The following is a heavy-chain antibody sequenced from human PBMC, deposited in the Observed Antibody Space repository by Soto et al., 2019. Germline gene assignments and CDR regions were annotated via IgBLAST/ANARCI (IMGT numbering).Heavy chain of an antibody. CDR3: ARGASGNYYLDY. CDR1: GFTFSSYW. J-gene: IGHJ4*02. Sequence: EVQLVESGGNLGQPGGSLRLSCAASGFTFSSYWIHWVRQPPGKGLLWVSRINTDGSTTNYADSVKGRFTISRDNAKNTLYLQMTSLRAEDTAVYYCARGASGNYYLDYWGQGALVTISS. V-gene: IGHV3-74*01. D-gene: IGHD3-10*01. CDR2: INTDGSTT.